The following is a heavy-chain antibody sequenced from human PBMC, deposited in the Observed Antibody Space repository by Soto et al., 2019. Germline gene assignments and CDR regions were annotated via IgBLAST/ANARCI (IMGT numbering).Heavy chain of an antibody. D-gene: IGHD5-18*01. V-gene: IGHV1-69*13. J-gene: IGHJ5*02. CDR1: GGTFSSYA. Sequence: GASVKVSCKASGGTFSSYAISWVRQAPGQGLEWMGGIIPIFGTANYAQKFQGRVTITADESTSTAYMERSSLRSEDTAVYYCASAWIQLWPYNWFDPWGQGTLVTVSS. CDR2: IIPIFGTA. CDR3: ASAWIQLWPYNWFDP.